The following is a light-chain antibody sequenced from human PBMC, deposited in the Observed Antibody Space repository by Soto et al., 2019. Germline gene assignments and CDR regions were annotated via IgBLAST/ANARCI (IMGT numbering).Light chain of an antibody. CDR2: GAS. CDR1: QTVNNN. V-gene: IGKV3-15*01. CDR3: QQYNNWPLT. J-gene: IGKJ4*01. Sequence: EIVMTQSPATLSVSPGERATLSCRASQTVNNNLAWYQQKPGHAPRLLICGASARATGIPARFSGSGSGTEFTLTISSLQSEDFAVYYCQQYNNWPLTFGGGTKVEIK.